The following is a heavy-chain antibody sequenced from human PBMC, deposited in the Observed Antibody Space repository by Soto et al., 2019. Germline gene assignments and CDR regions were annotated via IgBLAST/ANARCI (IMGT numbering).Heavy chain of an antibody. J-gene: IGHJ6*02. V-gene: IGHV4-59*08. CDR3: ARLMEDILPRNYYYYGMDV. CDR1: GGSISGHY. D-gene: IGHD2-21*02. CDR2: VHYSGST. Sequence: SETLSLTCTVSGGSISGHYCSWIRQPPGKGLEWIGYVHYSGSTNYNPSLKSRVTISVDTSKNQFSLKLSSVTAADTAVYYCARLMEDILPRNYYYYGMDVWGQGTTVTVSS.